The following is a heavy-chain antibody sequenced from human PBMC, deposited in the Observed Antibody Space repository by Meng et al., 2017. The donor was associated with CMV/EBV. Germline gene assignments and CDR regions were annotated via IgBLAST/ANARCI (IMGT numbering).Heavy chain of an antibody. V-gene: IGHV4-4*07. CDR2: IYTSGST. CDR1: GGSISSYY. CDR3: AREIVVVPAAIDNWFDP. D-gene: IGHD2-2*02. J-gene: IGHJ5*02. Sequence: QVQLPESGPGLVKPSETLSLTCTVSGGSISSYYWSWIRQPAGKGLEWIGRIYTSGSTNSNPSLKSRVTMSVDTSKNQFSLKLSSVTAADTAVYYCAREIVVVPAAIDNWFDPWGQGTLVTVSS.